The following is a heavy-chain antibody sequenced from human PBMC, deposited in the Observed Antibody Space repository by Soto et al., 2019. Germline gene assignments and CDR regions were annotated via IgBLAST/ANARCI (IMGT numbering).Heavy chain of an antibody. CDR2: ISYDGDNK. J-gene: IGHJ4*02. CDR3: ARDGGSY. D-gene: IGHD3-16*01. Sequence: QVQLVESGGGVVQPGRSLRLSCAASGFTFSTYAMHWVRRAPGKGLQWVSVISYDGDNKYYADSVKGRFTISRDNSKNTRYLKMTSLRVEDTAIYYCARDGGSYWGQGTLVTVSS. CDR1: GFTFSTYA. V-gene: IGHV3-30-3*01.